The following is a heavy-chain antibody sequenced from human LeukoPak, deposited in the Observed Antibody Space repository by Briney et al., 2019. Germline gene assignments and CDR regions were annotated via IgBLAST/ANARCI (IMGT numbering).Heavy chain of an antibody. J-gene: IGHJ4*02. CDR1: GFTFDDYA. V-gene: IGHV3-9*01. Sequence: GRSLRLSCAASGFTFDDYAMHWVRQAPGKGLEWVSGISWNSGSIGYADSVKGRFTIPRDNAKNSLYLQMNSLRAEDTALYYCAKLGSSSWYGAFDYWGQGTLVTASS. D-gene: IGHD6-13*01. CDR3: AKLGSSSWYGAFDY. CDR2: ISWNSGSI.